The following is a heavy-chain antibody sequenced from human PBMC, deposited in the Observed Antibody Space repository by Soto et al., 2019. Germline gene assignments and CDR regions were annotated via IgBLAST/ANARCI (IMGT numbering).Heavy chain of an antibody. D-gene: IGHD2-15*01. CDR2: IYPGDSDT. Sequence: GESLKVSCKGSGYSFTSYWIGWVRQMPGKGLEWMGIIYPGDSDTRYSPSFQGQVTISADKSISTAYLQWSSLKASDTAMYYCARLRYCSGGSCYGMDVWGQGTTVTVSS. CDR1: GYSFTSYW. CDR3: ARLRYCSGGSCYGMDV. J-gene: IGHJ6*02. V-gene: IGHV5-51*01.